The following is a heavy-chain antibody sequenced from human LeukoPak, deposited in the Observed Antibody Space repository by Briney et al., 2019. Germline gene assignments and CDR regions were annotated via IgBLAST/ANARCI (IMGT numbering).Heavy chain of an antibody. CDR2: INPNSGGT. J-gene: IGHJ4*02. CDR3: ARSIVVVTAGCFDY. CDR1: GYTFTGYY. V-gene: IGHV1-2*06. D-gene: IGHD2-21*02. Sequence: ASVKVSCKASGYTFTGYYMHWVRQAPGQGLEWMGRINPNSGGTNYAQRFQGRVTVTRDTSISTAYMELSRLRSDDTAVYYCARSIVVVTAGCFDYWGQGTLVTVSS.